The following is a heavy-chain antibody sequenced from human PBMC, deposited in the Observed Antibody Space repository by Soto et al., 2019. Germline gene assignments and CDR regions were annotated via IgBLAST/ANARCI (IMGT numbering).Heavy chain of an antibody. CDR2: IYYSGST. CDR3: ARDSGYSYGSYDY. Sequence: SETLSLTCTVSGGSISSYYWSWIRQPPGKGLEWIGYIYYSGSTNYNPSLKSRVTISVDTSKNQFSLKLSSVTAADTAVYYCARDSGYSYGSYDYWGQGTLVTVSS. V-gene: IGHV4-59*01. D-gene: IGHD5-18*01. CDR1: GGSISSYY. J-gene: IGHJ4*02.